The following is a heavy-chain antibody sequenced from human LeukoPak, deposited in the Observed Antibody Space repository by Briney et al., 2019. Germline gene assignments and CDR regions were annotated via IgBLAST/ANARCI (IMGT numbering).Heavy chain of an antibody. CDR3: ARARSITMIHWAFDI. Sequence: EASVKVSCKASGNTFTNYYVHWVRQAPGQGLEWMGIINPSGGSTTYAQKFQGRVTMTRDTSASTVYMELSSLRSADTAIYYCARARSITMIHWAFDIGRQGTVVTVSS. D-gene: IGHD3-22*01. V-gene: IGHV1-46*01. CDR1: GNTFTNYY. CDR2: INPSGGST. J-gene: IGHJ3*02.